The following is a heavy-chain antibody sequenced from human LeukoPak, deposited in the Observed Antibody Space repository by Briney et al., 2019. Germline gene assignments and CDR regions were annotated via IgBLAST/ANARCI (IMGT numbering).Heavy chain of an antibody. J-gene: IGHJ4*02. D-gene: IGHD3-22*01. CDR2: IYYSGST. CDR3: ARLSSGYYWDS. CDR1: GGSISSYD. V-gene: IGHV4-59*08. Sequence: SETLSLICTVSGGSISSYDWSWIRQPPGKGLEWIGYIYYSGSTKYNSSLKSRVTISLDMSKNQFSLKLSSVTAADTAVYYCARLSSGYYWDSWGQGTLVTVSS.